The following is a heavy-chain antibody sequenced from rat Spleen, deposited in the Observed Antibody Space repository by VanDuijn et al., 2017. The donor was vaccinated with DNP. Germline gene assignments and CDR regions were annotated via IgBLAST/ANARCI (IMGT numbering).Heavy chain of an antibody. CDR1: GYSITSNY. CDR3: ARLRFNYGGSYFDY. Sequence: EVQLQESGPGLVKPSQSLSLTCSVTGYSITSNYWGWIRKFPGNKMEWIGHISYSGSTSYNQSLKSRISITRDTSKNQFFLQLNSVTTEDTATYYCARLRFNYGGSYFDYWGQGVMVTVSS. J-gene: IGHJ2*01. V-gene: IGHV3-1*01. CDR2: ISYSGST. D-gene: IGHD1-11*01.